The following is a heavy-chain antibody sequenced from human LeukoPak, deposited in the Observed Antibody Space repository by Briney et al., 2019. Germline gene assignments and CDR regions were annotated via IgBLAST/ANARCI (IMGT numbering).Heavy chain of an antibody. V-gene: IGHV3-33*01. J-gene: IGHJ4*02. Sequence: GGSLRLSCVASGFTFKSYGMHWVRQAPGKGLEWVAIIWYDGSNKDYADFVNGRFTTSRDHSKNTLYLQMNSLRADDTAVYYCARVSGYSGTWYVDYWGQGTLVTVSS. D-gene: IGHD6-13*01. CDR1: GFTFKSYG. CDR2: IWYDGSNK. CDR3: ARVSGYSGTWYVDY.